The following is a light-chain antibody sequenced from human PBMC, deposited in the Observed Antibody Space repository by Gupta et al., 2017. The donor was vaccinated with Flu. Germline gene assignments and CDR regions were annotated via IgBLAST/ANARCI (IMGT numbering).Light chain of an antibody. CDR1: QTISSY. Sequence: DIQMTQSPSSLSASVGDRVTITCRTSQTISSYLNWYQQKPGKAPKLLIYAASSLQSGVPSRFSGSGYGKDFTLTISSLPPEDLAVYYCQQSYGPPPWTFGRGDQGGNQT. J-gene: IGKJ1*01. CDR3: QQSYGPPPWT. CDR2: AAS. V-gene: IGKV1-39*01.